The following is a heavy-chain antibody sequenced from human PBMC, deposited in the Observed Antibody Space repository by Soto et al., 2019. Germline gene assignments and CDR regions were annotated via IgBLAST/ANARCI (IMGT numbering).Heavy chain of an antibody. V-gene: IGHV4-4*07. J-gene: IGHJ6*02. CDR1: GGSISSYY. CDR2: IYTSGST. CDR3: ARDLNGSSSTNYRYYYYYGMDV. Sequence: QVQLQESGPGLVKPSETLSLTCTVSGGSISSYYWSWIRQPAGKGLEWIGRIYTSGSTNYNPSLKSRVTMSVDTSKNQFSLKLSSVTAADTAVYYYARDLNGSSSTNYRYYYYYGMDVWGQGTTVTVSS. D-gene: IGHD6-6*01.